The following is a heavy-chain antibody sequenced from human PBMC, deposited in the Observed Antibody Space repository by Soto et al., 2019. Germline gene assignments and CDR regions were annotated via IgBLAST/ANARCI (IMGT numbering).Heavy chain of an antibody. CDR2: IYPGDSDT. Sequence: LKISCKGSGYSFTSYWIGWVRQMPGKGLEWMGIIYPGDSDTRYSPSFQGQVTISADKSISTAYLQWSSLKASDTAMYYCARGAYYYDSSGYPYYYYYGMDVWGQGTTVTVSS. V-gene: IGHV5-51*01. J-gene: IGHJ6*02. CDR3: ARGAYYYDSSGYPYYYYYGMDV. CDR1: GYSFTSYW. D-gene: IGHD3-22*01.